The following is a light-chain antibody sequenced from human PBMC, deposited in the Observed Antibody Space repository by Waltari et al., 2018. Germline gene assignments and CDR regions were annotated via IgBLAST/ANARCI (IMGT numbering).Light chain of an antibody. J-gene: IGLJ2*01. CDR2: DGT. V-gene: IGLV2-14*03. CDR3: SSQTLDGLIL. CDR1: CSAAGAAED. Sequence: QSALTQPASVAGSPGQSITLPCSGICSAAGAAEDVSWHQHHPYKAPQLIIYDGTHRPSGVSDRFSASKSANTASLTISRLQPEDEADYFCSSQTLDGLILFGGGTRLTVL.